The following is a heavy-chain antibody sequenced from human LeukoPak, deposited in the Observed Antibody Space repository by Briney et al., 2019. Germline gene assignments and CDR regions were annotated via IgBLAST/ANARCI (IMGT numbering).Heavy chain of an antibody. CDR2: IYHSGST. CDR1: GDSVSSGGYS. D-gene: IGHD6-13*01. J-gene: IGHJ5*02. Sequence: SQTLSLTCAVSGDSVSSGGYSWSWIRQPPGKGLEWIGYIYHSGSTYYNPSLKSRVTISVDRSKSQFSLKLSSVTAADTAMYYCARVVIAAAEEFDPWGQGTLVTVSS. V-gene: IGHV4-30-2*01. CDR3: ARVVIAAAEEFDP.